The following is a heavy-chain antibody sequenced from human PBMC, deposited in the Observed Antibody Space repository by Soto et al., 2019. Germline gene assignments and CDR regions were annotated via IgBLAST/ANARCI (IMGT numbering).Heavy chain of an antibody. V-gene: IGHV3-30*18. Sequence: QVQLVESGGGVVQPGRSLRLSCAASGFSFSYYGMHWVRQAPGKGLEWVAVISYDGSDKYYADSLKGRFTISRDNSKNTLYLQMNSLRAEDTAVYYCAKPLGRDVSYYDAMDVWGQGTTVTVSS. J-gene: IGHJ6*02. CDR3: AKPLGRDVSYYDAMDV. CDR1: GFSFSYYG. CDR2: ISYDGSDK.